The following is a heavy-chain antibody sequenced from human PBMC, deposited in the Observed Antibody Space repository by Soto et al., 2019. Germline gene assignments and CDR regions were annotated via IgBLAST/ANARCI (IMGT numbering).Heavy chain of an antibody. CDR2: ISGSGGST. CDR1: GFTFSSYA. V-gene: IGHV3-23*01. CDR3: AKDLPPYYDFWSGYYSQAHYGMDV. D-gene: IGHD3-3*01. Sequence: VGSLRLSCAASGFTFSSYAMSWVRQAPGKGLEWVSAISGSGGSTYYADSVKGRFTISRDNSKNTLYLQMNSLRAEDTAVYYCAKDLPPYYDFWSGYYSQAHYGMDVWGQGTTVTVSS. J-gene: IGHJ6*02.